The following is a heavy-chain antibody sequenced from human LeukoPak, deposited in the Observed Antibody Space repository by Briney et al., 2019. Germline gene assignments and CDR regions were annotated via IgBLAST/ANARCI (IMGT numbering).Heavy chain of an antibody. CDR2: VTDTGANT. D-gene: IGHD2-15*01. J-gene: IGHJ4*02. CDR3: AKGTVRSCSGPSCYPLDS. V-gene: IGHV3-23*01. Sequence: PGGSLRLSCAASTFTFSSYAMTWVRQAPVKGLEWLSVVTDTGANTYHTDSVKGRFTSSRDNSKNTVYLEMNSLRVEDTAVYYCAKGTVRSCSGPSCYPLDSWGQGTLVTVSS. CDR1: TFTFSSYA.